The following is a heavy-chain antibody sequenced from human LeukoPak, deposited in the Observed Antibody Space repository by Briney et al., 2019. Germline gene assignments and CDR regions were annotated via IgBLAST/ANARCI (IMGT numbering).Heavy chain of an antibody. V-gene: IGHV4-38-2*01. D-gene: IGHD3-22*01. CDR3: ARLRRITMIVVVITAWFDP. Sequence: GSLRLSCAASGFIFSDYYMSWIRQAPGKGLEWIGSIYHSGNTYYNPSLKSRVTISVDTSKNQFSLKLSSVTAADTAVYYCARLRRITMIVVVITAWFDPWGQGTLVTVSS. J-gene: IGHJ5*02. CDR1: GFIFSDYY. CDR2: IYHSGNT.